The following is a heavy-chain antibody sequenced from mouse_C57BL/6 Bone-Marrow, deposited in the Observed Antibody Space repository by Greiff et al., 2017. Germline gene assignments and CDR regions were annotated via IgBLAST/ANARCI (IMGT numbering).Heavy chain of an antibody. J-gene: IGHJ1*03. CDR2: IDPETGGT. Sequence: QVQLQQSGAELVRPGASVTLSCKASGYTFTDYELHWVKQTPVHGLEWIGAIDPETGGTAYNQKFQGKAILTADKSSSTAYMELRSLTSEDSAVYYCTTVLNWYFDVWGTGTTVTVSS. CDR3: TTVLNWYFDV. V-gene: IGHV1-15*01. CDR1: GYTFTDYE.